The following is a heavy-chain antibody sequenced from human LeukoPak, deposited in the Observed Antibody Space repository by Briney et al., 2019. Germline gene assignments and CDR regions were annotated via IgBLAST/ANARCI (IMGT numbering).Heavy chain of an antibody. CDR3: ARLVRGNWFDP. V-gene: IGHV4-30-2*01. CDR2: IYHSGST. Sequence: SETLPLTCAVSGGSISSGGYSWSWIRQPPGKGLEWIGYIYHSGSTYYNPSLKGRVTISVDRSKNQFSLKLSSVTAADTAVYYCARLVRGNWFDPWGQGTLVTVSS. D-gene: IGHD6-6*01. J-gene: IGHJ5*02. CDR1: GGSISSGGYS.